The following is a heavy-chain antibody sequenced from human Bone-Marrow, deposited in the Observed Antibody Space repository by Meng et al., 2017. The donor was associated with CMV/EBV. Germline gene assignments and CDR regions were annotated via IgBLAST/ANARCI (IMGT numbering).Heavy chain of an antibody. D-gene: IGHD3-10*01. V-gene: IGHV4-34*01. Sequence: SETLSLTCAVYGGSFSGYYWSWIRQPPGKGLEWIGEINHSGSTNYSPSLKSRVTMSVDTSKNQFSLKVTYVTAADTAVYYCARAGGFGSYSGMDVWGQGTTVTVSS. CDR1: GGSFSGYY. CDR2: INHSGST. CDR3: ARAGGFGSYSGMDV. J-gene: IGHJ6*02.